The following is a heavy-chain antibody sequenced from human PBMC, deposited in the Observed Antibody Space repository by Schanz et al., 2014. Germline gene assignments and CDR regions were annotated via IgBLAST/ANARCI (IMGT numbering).Heavy chain of an antibody. CDR3: ARGWGYDALTGYVF. J-gene: IGHJ4*02. D-gene: IGHD3-9*01. Sequence: QVQLVQSGAEVKKPGASVKVSCKASGYTFTGHHMHWVRQAPGQGLEWMGWINPNSGDRNYAQRLQGRVTMTTDTSTSTAYMELRSLRSDDTAVYYCARGWGYDALTGYVFWGQGTLVTVSS. CDR1: GYTFTGHH. CDR2: INPNSGDR. V-gene: IGHV1-2*02.